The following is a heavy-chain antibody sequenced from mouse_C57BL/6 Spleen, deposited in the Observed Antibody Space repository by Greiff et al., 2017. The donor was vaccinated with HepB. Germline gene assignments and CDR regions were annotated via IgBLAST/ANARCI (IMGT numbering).Heavy chain of an antibody. CDR3: ARHEDNYGNLYYAMDY. Sequence: QVQLKESGAELVKPGASVKLSCKASGYTFTEYTIHWVKQRSGQGLEWIGWFYPGSGSIKYNEKFKDKATLTADKSSSTVYMELSRLTSEDSAVYFCARHEDNYGNLYYAMDYWGQGTSVTVSS. D-gene: IGHD2-1*01. J-gene: IGHJ4*01. V-gene: IGHV1-62-2*01. CDR2: FYPGSGSI. CDR1: GYTFTEYT.